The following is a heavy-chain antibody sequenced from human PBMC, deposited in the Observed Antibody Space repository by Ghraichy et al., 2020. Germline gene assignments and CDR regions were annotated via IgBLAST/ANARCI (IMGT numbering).Heavy chain of an antibody. CDR2: INHSGST. CDR1: GGSFSGYY. Sequence: SQTLSLTCAVYGGSFSGYYWSWIRQPPGKGLEWIGEINHSGSTNYNPSLKSRVTISVDTSKNQFSLKLSSVTAADTAVYYCARVLRYCSGGSCVYYFDYWGQGTLVTVSS. D-gene: IGHD2-15*01. J-gene: IGHJ4*02. V-gene: IGHV4-34*01. CDR3: ARVLRYCSGGSCVYYFDY.